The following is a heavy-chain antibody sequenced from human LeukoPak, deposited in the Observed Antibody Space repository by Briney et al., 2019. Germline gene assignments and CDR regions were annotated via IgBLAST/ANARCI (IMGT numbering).Heavy chain of an antibody. CDR2: IYTSGST. Sequence: SETLSLTCTVSGGSISSYYWSWIRQPAGKGLEWIGRIYTSGSTNYNPSLKSRVTMSVDTSKNQFSLKLSSVTAADTAVYYCASSSSIAAREWAFDIWGQGTMVTVSS. J-gene: IGHJ3*02. D-gene: IGHD6-6*01. CDR1: GGSISSYY. CDR3: ASSSSIAAREWAFDI. V-gene: IGHV4-4*07.